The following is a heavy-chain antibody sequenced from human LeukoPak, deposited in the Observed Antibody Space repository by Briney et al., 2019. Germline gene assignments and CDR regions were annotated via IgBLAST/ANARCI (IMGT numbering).Heavy chain of an antibody. CDR3: TRGGLRGAIDI. D-gene: IGHD2-21*01. V-gene: IGHV3-23*01. CDR2: ISGSGNST. Sequence: GSLRLSCAASGFTFSSYAMTWVRQAPGKGLEWVSVISGSGNSTSYADSVKGRFTISRDNSKNTLYLQMISLRAEDTAIYYCTRGGLRGAIDIWGQGTMVTVSS. CDR1: GFTFSSYA. J-gene: IGHJ3*02.